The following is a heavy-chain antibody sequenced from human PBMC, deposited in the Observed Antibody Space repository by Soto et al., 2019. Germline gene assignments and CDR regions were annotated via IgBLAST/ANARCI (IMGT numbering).Heavy chain of an antibody. CDR2: INAANGDT. CDR1: GYTFTSYG. D-gene: IGHD6-13*01. V-gene: IGHV1-3*01. J-gene: IGHJ5*02. CDR3: VRRHVSATGIDWFDP. Sequence: QVQLVQSGTEVKKPGASVKVSCKASGYTFTSYGIHWVRQAPGQRLEWMGWINAANGDTQYSPKFQGRVTLTRDTSASTAYMELSSLRSEDTAVYYCVRRHVSATGIDWFDPWGQGTLVTVSS.